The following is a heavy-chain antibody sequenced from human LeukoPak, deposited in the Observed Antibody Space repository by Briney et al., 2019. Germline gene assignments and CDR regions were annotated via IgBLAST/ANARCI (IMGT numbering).Heavy chain of an antibody. D-gene: IGHD3-10*01. CDR1: GFTFSRYA. CDR3: ARGGEGSYYGSGSYYPLDY. Sequence: GGSLRLSCAASGFTFSRYAMHWVRQAPGKGLECVAVISYDGSNEYYADSVKGRFTISRDNSKNMLYLQMNSLRAADTAVYYCARGGEGSYYGSGSYYPLDYWGQGTLVTVSS. J-gene: IGHJ4*02. CDR2: ISYDGSNE. V-gene: IGHV3-30-3*01.